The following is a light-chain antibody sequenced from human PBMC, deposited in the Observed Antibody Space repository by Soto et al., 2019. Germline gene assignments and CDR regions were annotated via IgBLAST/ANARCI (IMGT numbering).Light chain of an antibody. CDR3: QQYYSNPQT. J-gene: IGKJ2*01. Sequence: DIVMTQSPDSLAVSLGERATINCKSSQSVLYSSNNKNYLAWYQQKARQPPKLLIYWASTRESVVPDRFSGSASATYFTLTISILQAEDVAVYYWQQYYSNPQTFGQGTKLEIK. V-gene: IGKV4-1*01. CDR2: WAS. CDR1: QSVLYSSNNKNY.